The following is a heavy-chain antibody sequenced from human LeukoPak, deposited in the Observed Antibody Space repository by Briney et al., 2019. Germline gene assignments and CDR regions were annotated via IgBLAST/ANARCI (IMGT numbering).Heavy chain of an antibody. Sequence: SETLSLTCTVSGDSISSYYWSWIRQPPGKGLEWIGYIYHSGSTYYNPSLKSRVTISVDRSKNQFSLKLSSATAADTAVYYCARESGYGFDYWGQGTLVTVSS. V-gene: IGHV4-59*12. CDR1: GDSISSYY. CDR3: ARESGYGFDY. D-gene: IGHD5-12*01. J-gene: IGHJ4*02. CDR2: IYHSGST.